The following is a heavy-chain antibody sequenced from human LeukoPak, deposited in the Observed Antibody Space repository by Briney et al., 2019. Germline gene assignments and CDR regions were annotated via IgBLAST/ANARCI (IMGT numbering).Heavy chain of an antibody. D-gene: IGHD3-10*01. CDR1: GGSFSGYY. V-gene: IGHV4-34*01. CDR3: ARLKGSGSYYNHNWFDP. CDR2: INHSGST. Sequence: SETLSLTCAVYGGSFSGYYWSWIRQPPGKGLEWIGEINHSGSTNYNPSLKSRVTISVDTSKNQFSLKLSSVTAADTAVYYCARLKGSGSYYNHNWFDPWGQGTLVTVSS. J-gene: IGHJ5*02.